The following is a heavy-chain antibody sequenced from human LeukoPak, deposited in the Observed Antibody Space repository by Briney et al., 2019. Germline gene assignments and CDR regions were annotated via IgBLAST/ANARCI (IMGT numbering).Heavy chain of an antibody. D-gene: IGHD5-18*01. CDR1: GFTFSSYT. V-gene: IGHV3-53*01. CDR2: IYSGGST. CDR3: ARGLDTAMVIDY. J-gene: IGHJ4*02. Sequence: PGGSLRLSCAASGFTFSSYTMSWVRQAPGKGLEWVSVIYSGGSTYYADSVKGRFTISRDNSKNTLYLQMNSLRAEDTAVYYCARGLDTAMVIDYWGQGTLVTVSS.